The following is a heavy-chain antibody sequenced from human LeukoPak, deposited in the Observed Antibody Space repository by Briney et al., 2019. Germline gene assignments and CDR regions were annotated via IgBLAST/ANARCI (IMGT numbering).Heavy chain of an antibody. Sequence: PSETLSLTCTVSGGSISPYYWSWIRQPPGKGLEWLGYIYYSGGTDYNPSLKSRVAISVDTSKNQFSLKLSSVTAADTAVYYCARSTGSTMFIDYWGQGTLVTVSS. V-gene: IGHV4-59*01. J-gene: IGHJ4*02. CDR1: GGSISPYY. D-gene: IGHD3-10*02. CDR2: IYYSGGT. CDR3: ARSTGSTMFIDY.